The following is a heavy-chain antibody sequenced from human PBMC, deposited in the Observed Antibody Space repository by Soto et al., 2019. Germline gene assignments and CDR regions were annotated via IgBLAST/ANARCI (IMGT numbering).Heavy chain of an antibody. CDR3: ARVERGFVVVPAPAFDY. J-gene: IGHJ4*02. Sequence: GGSLRLSCAASGFSFSDYYMSWIRQAPEKGLDWVSYMSSSGSTTYYADSVKGRFTISRDNARNSLYLQMNSLRADDTAVYYCARVERGFVVVPAPAFDYWGQGTLVTVSS. D-gene: IGHD2-2*01. V-gene: IGHV3-11*01. CDR1: GFSFSDYY. CDR2: MSSSGSTT.